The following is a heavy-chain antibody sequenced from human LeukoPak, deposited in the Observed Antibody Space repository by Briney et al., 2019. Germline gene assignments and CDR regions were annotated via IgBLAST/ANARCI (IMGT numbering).Heavy chain of an antibody. CDR3: AKDTLTDQRSFDY. D-gene: IGHD3-9*01. J-gene: IGHJ4*02. CDR2: ISGSGGST. V-gene: IGHV3-23*01. CDR1: GFTFSSYA. Sequence: PGGPLRLSRAATGFTFSSYAMSWVRQAPGKGLEWVSAISGSGGSTYYADSVKGRFTISRDNSKNTLYLQMNSLRAEDTAVYYCAKDTLTDQRSFDYWGQGTLVTVSS.